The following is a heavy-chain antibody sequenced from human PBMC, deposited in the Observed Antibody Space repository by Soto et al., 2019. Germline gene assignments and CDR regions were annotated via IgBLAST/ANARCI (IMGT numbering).Heavy chain of an antibody. V-gene: IGHV4-34*01. J-gene: IGHJ3*02. CDR3: AHRGVVVAAIGRSDAFDI. CDR2: INHSGST. D-gene: IGHD2-15*01. Sequence: NPSETLSLTRDDDGRSFRGYYWSWIRQPPGKGLEWIGEINHSGSTNYNPSLKSRVTISVDTSKNQFSLKLSSVTAADTAVYYCAHRGVVVAAIGRSDAFDIWGQGTMVS. CDR1: GRSFRGYY.